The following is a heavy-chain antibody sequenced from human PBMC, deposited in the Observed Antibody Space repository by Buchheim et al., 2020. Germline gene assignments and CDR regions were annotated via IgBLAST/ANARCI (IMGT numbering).Heavy chain of an antibody. D-gene: IGHD3-16*01. Sequence: EVQLVESGGGLVQPGGSLRLSCAASGFTFSSYWMHWVRQAPGKGLVWVSRINSDGSTTSYADSVKGRFTIARDNAKNTMYLQMNSLRAEDTAVYYCARVGVNAALNPPLTYWGQGTL. CDR1: GFTFSSYW. V-gene: IGHV3-74*01. CDR3: ARVGVNAALNPPLTY. J-gene: IGHJ4*02. CDR2: INSDGSTT.